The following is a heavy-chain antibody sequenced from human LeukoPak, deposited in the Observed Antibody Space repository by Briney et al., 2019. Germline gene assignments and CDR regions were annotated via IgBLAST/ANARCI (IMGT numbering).Heavy chain of an antibody. V-gene: IGHV3-7*01. D-gene: IGHD5-24*01. J-gene: IGHJ4*02. Sequence: GGSLRLSCGASGFTFSSHWTSWVRQAPGKGLEWVANINQDGSRKNYVGSVKGRFTISRDNAKNSLELQMNSLRVEDTAVYYCVRCDGYNSCYFDYWGQGTLVTVSS. CDR2: INQDGSRK. CDR3: VRCDGYNSCYFDY. CDR1: GFTFSSHW.